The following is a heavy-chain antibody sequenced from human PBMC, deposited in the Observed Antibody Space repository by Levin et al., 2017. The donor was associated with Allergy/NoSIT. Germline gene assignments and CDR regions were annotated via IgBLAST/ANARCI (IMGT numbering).Heavy chain of an antibody. J-gene: IGHJ6*02. CDR1: GYSFTSYW. Sequence: RGESLKISCKGSGYSFTSYWIGWVRQMPGKGLEWMGIIYPGDSYTRYSPSFQGQVTISADKSISTAYLQWSSLKASDTAMYYCARAKGGDIVVVPAANSYYYGMDVWGQGTTVTVSS. CDR3: ARAKGGDIVVVPAANSYYYGMDV. CDR2: IYPGDSYT. D-gene: IGHD2-2*01. V-gene: IGHV5-51*01.